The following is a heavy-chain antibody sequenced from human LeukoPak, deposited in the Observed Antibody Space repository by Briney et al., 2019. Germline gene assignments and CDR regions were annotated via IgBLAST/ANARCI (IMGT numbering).Heavy chain of an antibody. CDR2: IWYDGNNK. V-gene: IGHV3-33*01. Sequence: GGSPRLSCAAPGFTFSRNDMHWVRQAPGKGREWVAVIWYDGNNKYYADSVKGRFTISRDNSKNTLFLQMNSLRAEDTAVYYCATDAGHWFDPWGQGTLVTVSS. CDR3: ATDAGHWFDP. CDR1: GFTFSRND. J-gene: IGHJ5*02.